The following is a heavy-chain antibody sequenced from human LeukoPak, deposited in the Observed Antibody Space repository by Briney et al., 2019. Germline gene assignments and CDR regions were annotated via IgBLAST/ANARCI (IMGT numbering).Heavy chain of an antibody. Sequence: ASVKVPCKASGYTFTSYGISWVRQAPGQGPEWMGWISAYNGNTNYAQKFQGRVTMTTDTSTSTAYMELRSLRSDDTAVYYCAGSIVAMNWFDPWGQGTLVTVSS. CDR3: AGSIVAMNWFDP. D-gene: IGHD5-12*01. CDR1: GYTFTSYG. J-gene: IGHJ5*02. CDR2: ISAYNGNT. V-gene: IGHV1-18*01.